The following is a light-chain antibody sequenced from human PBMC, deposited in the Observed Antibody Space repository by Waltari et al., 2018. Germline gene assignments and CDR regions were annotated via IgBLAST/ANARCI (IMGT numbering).Light chain of an antibody. CDR1: QSVTSN. J-gene: IGKJ1*01. Sequence: EIVMTQSPATLSVSPGARATLSCRASQSVTSNLPWYQQKPGQAPRLLIYGASTRATGIPARFSGSGSGTEFTLTINSLQSEDFAVYFCQQYNDWPQTFGQGTKVEIK. CDR2: GAS. CDR3: QQYNDWPQT. V-gene: IGKV3-15*01.